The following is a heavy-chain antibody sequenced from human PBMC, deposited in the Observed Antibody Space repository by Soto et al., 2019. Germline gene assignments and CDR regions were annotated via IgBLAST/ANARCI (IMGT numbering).Heavy chain of an antibody. CDR2: IYYSGST. V-gene: IGHV4-59*01. CDR3: ARDAAYCSSTSCLPNWFDP. D-gene: IGHD2-2*01. Sequence: SETLSLTCTVSGGSISSYYWSWIRQPPGKGLEWIGYIYYSGSTNYNPSLKSRVTISVDTSKNQFSLKLSSVTAADTAVYYCARDAAYCSSTSCLPNWFDPWGQGTLVTVSS. J-gene: IGHJ5*02. CDR1: GGSISSYY.